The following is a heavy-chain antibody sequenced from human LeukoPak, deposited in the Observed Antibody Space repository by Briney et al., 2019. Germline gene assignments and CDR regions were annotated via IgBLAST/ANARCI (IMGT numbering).Heavy chain of an antibody. J-gene: IGHJ4*02. Sequence: SETLSLTCTVSGGSISSYYWSWIRQPPGKGLEWIGYIYYSGGTKYNPSLKSRITISVDTSKNQFSLKLSSVTAADTAVYYCARLRGYSYAGDYWGQGSLVTVSS. CDR3: ARLRGYSYAGDY. V-gene: IGHV4-59*12. CDR2: IYYSGGT. CDR1: GGSISSYY. D-gene: IGHD5-18*01.